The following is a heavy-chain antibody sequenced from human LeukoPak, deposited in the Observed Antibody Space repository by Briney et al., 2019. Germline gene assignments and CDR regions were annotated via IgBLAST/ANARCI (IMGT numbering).Heavy chain of an antibody. D-gene: IGHD1-1*01. V-gene: IGHV3-33*01. CDR3: ARDAGAGTTPNFDY. CDR1: GFTFSSYG. Sequence: GRSLRLSCAASGFTFSSYGMHWVHQAPGKGLGWVAVIWYDGSNKYYADSVKGRFTISRDNSKNTLYLQMNSLRAEDTAVYYCARDAGAGTTPNFDYWGQGTLVTVSS. CDR2: IWYDGSNK. J-gene: IGHJ4*02.